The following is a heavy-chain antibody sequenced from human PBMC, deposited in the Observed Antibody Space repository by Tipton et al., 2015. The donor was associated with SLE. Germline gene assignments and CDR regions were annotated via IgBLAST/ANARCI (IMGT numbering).Heavy chain of an antibody. CDR2: IYTSGDT. J-gene: IGHJ4*02. V-gene: IGHV4-61*02. D-gene: IGHD1-26*01. CDR3: AREAVGADGGLDY. CDR1: GVSISSDDYY. Sequence: TLSLTCTVSGVSISSDDYYWTWIRQPAAKGLEWIGRIYTSGDTNYNPSLKNRVTISVDTSKNQFSLNLSSVTAADTAVYYCAREAVGADGGLDYWGQGTPVTVSS.